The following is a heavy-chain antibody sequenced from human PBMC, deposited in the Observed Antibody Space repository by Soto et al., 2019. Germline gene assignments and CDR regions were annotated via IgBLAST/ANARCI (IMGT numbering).Heavy chain of an antibody. Sequence: QVQLVQSGAEVKKPGSSVKVSCKASGGSLSNYGISWVRQAPGQGLEWMGGIIPVFGTANYAQKFQGRVTLTADESKSIVYMDVTSLRSEDTAVYYCARGDATKIVVTTYYAMDVWGQGTTVTVSS. CDR1: GGSLSNYG. CDR2: IIPVFGTA. V-gene: IGHV1-69*12. CDR3: ARGDATKIVVTTYYAMDV. J-gene: IGHJ6*02. D-gene: IGHD3-9*01.